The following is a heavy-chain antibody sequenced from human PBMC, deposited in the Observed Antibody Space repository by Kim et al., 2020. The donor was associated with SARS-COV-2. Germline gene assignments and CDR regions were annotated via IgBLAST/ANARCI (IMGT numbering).Heavy chain of an antibody. J-gene: IGHJ5*02. CDR3: AKKTDYGDYRGQYGRGWFDP. D-gene: IGHD4-17*01. CDR2: IIPIFGTA. V-gene: IGHV1-69*13. CDR1: GGTFSSYA. Sequence: SVKVSCKASGGTFSSYAISWVRQAPGQGLEWMGGIIPIFGTANYAQKFQGRVTITADESTSTAYMELSSLRSEDTAVYYCAKKTDYGDYRGQYGRGWFDPWGQGTLVTVSS.